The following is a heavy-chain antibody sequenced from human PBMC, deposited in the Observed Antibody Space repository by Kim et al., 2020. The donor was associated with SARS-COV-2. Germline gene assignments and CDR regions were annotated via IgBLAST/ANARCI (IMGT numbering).Heavy chain of an antibody. CDR3: ARDQREDWFDP. V-gene: IGHV4-39*07. Sequence: TYYNPSLTSRVTISVDTSKNQFSPKLSSVTAADTAVYYCARDQREDWFDPWGQGTLVTVSS. CDR2: T. J-gene: IGHJ5*02.